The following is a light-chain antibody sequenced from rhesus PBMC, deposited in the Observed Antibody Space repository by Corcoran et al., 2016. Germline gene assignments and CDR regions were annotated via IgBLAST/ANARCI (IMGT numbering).Light chain of an antibody. Sequence: DILMTQTPVSLPVTPGEPASISCRSNQSLLHSNGYTYLFWSLQKPGQSPQPLIYLGSTRASGVPGRLSGMGSGTDFTLEISRVGAEDVGVYYCMQDMQLPLTFGGGTKVELK. V-gene: IGKV2-91*01. J-gene: IGKJ4*01. CDR3: MQDMQLPLT. CDR1: QSLLHSNGYTY. CDR2: LGS.